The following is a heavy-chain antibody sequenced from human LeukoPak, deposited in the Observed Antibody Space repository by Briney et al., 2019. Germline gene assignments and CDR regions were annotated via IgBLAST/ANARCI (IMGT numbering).Heavy chain of an antibody. CDR1: GFTVSSYY. CDR2: IYSGGGT. D-gene: IGHD2-2*02. CDR3: ASAAIPTAPFDH. J-gene: IGHJ4*02. V-gene: IGHV3-66*01. Sequence: GGSLRLSCAASGFTVSSYYMSWVRQAPGKGLEWVSSIYSGGGTYYADSVKGRFTISRDNSKNTLFLQVNSLRAEDTAVYYCASAAIPTAPFDHWGQGTLVTVSS.